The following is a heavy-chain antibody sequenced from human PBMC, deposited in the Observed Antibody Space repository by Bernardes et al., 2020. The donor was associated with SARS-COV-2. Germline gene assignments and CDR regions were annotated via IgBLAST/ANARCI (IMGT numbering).Heavy chain of an antibody. D-gene: IGHD6-19*01. CDR3: ARLIAVTGMSDYFDS. J-gene: IGHJ4*02. CDR2: IYYSGST. CDR1: GGSISSSSYY. Sequence: SETLSLTCTVSGGSISSSSYYWGWIRQPPGKGLEWIGSIYYSGSTYYNPSLKSRVTISVDTSKNQFSLKLSSVTAADTAVYYCARLIAVTGMSDYFDSWGQGTLVTVSS. V-gene: IGHV4-39*01.